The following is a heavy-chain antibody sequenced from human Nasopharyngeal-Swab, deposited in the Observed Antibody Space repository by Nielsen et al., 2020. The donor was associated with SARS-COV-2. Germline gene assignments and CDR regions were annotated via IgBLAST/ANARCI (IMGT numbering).Heavy chain of an antibody. D-gene: IGHD1-7*01. CDR1: GYSFSSYW. Sequence: LKISCKGSGYSFSSYWIGWVRQMPGKRLEWMGIMYPRDSDTSYSPSFQGQVTISADKSISTAYLQWSSLKASDTAMYYCATAYNGNYYWDYWGQGTLVTVSS. J-gene: IGHJ4*02. V-gene: IGHV5-51*01. CDR3: ATAYNGNYYWDY. CDR2: MYPRDSDT.